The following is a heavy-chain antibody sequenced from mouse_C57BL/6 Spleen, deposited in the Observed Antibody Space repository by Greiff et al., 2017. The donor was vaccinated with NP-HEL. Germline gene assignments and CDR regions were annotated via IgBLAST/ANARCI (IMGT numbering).Heavy chain of an antibody. CDR2: ISSGGSYT. J-gene: IGHJ2*01. D-gene: IGHD1-1*01. CDR1: GFTFSSYG. Sequence: VQLKESGGDLVKPGGSLKLSCAASGFTFSSYGMSWVRQTPDKRLEWVATISSGGSYTYYPDSVKGRFTISRDNAKNTLYLQMSSLKSEDTAMYYCARAITTVVAFDYWGQGTTLTVSS. V-gene: IGHV5-6*01. CDR3: ARAITTVVAFDY.